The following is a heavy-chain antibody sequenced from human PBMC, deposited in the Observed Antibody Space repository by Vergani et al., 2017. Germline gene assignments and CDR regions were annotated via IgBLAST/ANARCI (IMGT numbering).Heavy chain of an antibody. CDR3: ARDRGSGSYRFDY. D-gene: IGHD1-26*01. CDR2: ISSSSSYI. J-gene: IGHJ4*02. CDR1: GFTFSSYS. V-gene: IGHV3-21*01. Sequence: EVQLVESGGGLVKPGGSLRLSCAASGFTFSSYSMNWVRQAPGKGLEWVSSISSSSSYIYYADSVKGRFTISRDNAKNSVYLQMNSLRAEDTAVYYCARDRGSGSYRFDYWGQGTLVTVSS.